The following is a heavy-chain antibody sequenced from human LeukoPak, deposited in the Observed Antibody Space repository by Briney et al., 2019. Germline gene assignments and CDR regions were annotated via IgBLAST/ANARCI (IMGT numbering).Heavy chain of an antibody. CDR2: KSYDARYI. Sequence: GWSLRLSCAASGFTYRSYAMHWVRQARGKGVEWVTVKSYDARYINYADSVKARFTISRDNSKYTLYLQMNSLRAEDTAVYYCARAVTTTYFDYWGQGTLVTVSS. V-gene: IGHV3-30-3*01. CDR1: GFTYRSYA. D-gene: IGHD1-1*01. CDR3: ARAVTTTYFDY. J-gene: IGHJ4*02.